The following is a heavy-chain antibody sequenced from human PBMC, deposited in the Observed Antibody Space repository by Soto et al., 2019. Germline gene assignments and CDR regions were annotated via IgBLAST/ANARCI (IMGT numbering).Heavy chain of an antibody. CDR2: ISSGSSTI. CDR3: ATDLYGAYYFDY. D-gene: IGHD2-8*01. V-gene: IGHV3-48*02. J-gene: IGHJ4*02. CDR1: GFTFSSYS. Sequence: PGGSLRLSCAASGFTFSSYSMNWVRQAPGKGLEWVSYISSGSSTIYYADSVKGRFTISRDNAKNSLYLQMTSLRDEDTAVYYCATDLYGAYYFDYWGQGTLVTV.